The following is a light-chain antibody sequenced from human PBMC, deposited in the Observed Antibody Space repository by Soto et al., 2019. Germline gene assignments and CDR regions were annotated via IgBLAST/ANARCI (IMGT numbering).Light chain of an antibody. CDR2: DAS. CDR1: QRINSW. V-gene: IGKV1-5*01. J-gene: IGKJ4*01. Sequence: DIQMTQSPSTLSASVGDRVTITCRASQRINSWLAWYQQKPGKAPKFLIYDASSLESGVPSRFSGSESGTEFTLTISGLQPDDFATYYCQQYNTYPLTFGGGTKVEIK. CDR3: QQYNTYPLT.